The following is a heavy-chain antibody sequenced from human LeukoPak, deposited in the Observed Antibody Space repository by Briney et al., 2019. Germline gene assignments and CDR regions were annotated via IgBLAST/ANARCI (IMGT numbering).Heavy chain of an antibody. CDR2: ISSSSSYI. CDR1: EFTFSSYS. V-gene: IGHV3-21*01. D-gene: IGHD6-13*01. Sequence: GGSLRLSCAGSEFTFSSYSMHWVRQAPGKGLEWVSSISSSSSYIYYADSVKGRFTISRDNAKNSLYLQMNSLRAEDTAVYYCARSSSWYGYYYYMDVWGKGTTVTVSS. CDR3: ARSSSWYGYYYYMDV. J-gene: IGHJ6*03.